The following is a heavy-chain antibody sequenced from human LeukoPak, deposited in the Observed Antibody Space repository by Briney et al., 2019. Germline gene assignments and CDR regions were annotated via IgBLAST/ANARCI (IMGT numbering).Heavy chain of an antibody. V-gene: IGHV5-51*01. J-gene: IGHJ4*02. D-gene: IGHD3-10*01. CDR3: ARLGGITSWDY. CDR2: IYPDDSDT. CDR1: GYTFSNYW. Sequence: GESLKISCEASGYTFSNYWIGWVRQMPGKGLEWMGIIYPDDSDTKYSPSFQGQVTISADKSISTAYLQWSSLKASDTAMYYCARLGGITSWDYWGQGTLVTVSS.